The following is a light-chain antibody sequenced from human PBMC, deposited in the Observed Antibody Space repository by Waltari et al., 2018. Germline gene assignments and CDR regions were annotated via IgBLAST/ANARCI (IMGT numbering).Light chain of an antibody. CDR3: QQYGSPPPIT. CDR1: QSVSSSY. Sequence: EIVLTQSPGTLSLSPGERATLSCRASQSVSSSYLAWYQQKPGQAPRLLIYGASSRATGIPDRFSGSGSGTDFTLTISRLEPADFAVYYCQQYGSPPPITFGPGTKVDIK. V-gene: IGKV3-20*01. CDR2: GAS. J-gene: IGKJ3*01.